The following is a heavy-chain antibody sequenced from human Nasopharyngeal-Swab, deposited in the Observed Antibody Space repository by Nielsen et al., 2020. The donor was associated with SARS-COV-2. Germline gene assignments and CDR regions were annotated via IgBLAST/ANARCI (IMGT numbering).Heavy chain of an antibody. J-gene: IGHJ4*02. V-gene: IGHV3-30*18. CDR3: AKAGTAAGFDY. CDR2: ISYDGSNK. Sequence: GESLKISCAASGFTFSSYGMHWVRQAPGKGLEWVAVISYDGSNKYYADSVKGRFTISRDNSKNTLYLQMNSLRAKDTAVYYCAKAGTAAGFDYWGQGTLVTVSS. CDR1: GFTFSSYG. D-gene: IGHD6-13*01.